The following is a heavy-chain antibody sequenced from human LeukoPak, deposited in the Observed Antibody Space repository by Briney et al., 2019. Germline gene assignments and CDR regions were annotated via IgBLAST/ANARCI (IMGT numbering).Heavy chain of an antibody. CDR1: GFTFSTYA. V-gene: IGHV3-23*01. CDR3: AKVPDTAMALDAFDI. Sequence: GGSLSLSCAASGFTFSTYAMSWVRQAAGNGLGWVFAISGSGGSTYYADSVKGRFTISRDTSTNALYLQMNSLRAEDTAVYYCAKVPDTAMALDAFDIWGQGTMVTVSS. CDR2: ISGSGGST. J-gene: IGHJ3*02. D-gene: IGHD5-18*01.